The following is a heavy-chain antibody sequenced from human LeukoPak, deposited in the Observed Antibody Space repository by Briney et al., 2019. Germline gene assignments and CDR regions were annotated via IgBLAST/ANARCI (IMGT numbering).Heavy chain of an antibody. Sequence: ASVKVSCKASGYTFTGYYMHWVRQAPGRGLEWMGWINPNSGGTNYAQKFQGWVTMTRDTSISTAYMGLSRLRSDDTAVYYCARALPLGDYGGDAFDIWGQGTMVTVSS. CDR3: ARALPLGDYGGDAFDI. V-gene: IGHV1-2*04. J-gene: IGHJ3*02. CDR1: GYTFTGYY. D-gene: IGHD4-17*01. CDR2: INPNSGGT.